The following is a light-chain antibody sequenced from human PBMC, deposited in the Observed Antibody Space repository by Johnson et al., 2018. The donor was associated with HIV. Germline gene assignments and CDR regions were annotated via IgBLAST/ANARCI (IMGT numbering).Light chain of an antibody. CDR3: GTWDSSLRKV. J-gene: IGLJ1*01. CDR1: SSNIGNNY. Sequence: QSVLTQPPSVSAAPGQKVTISCSGSSSNIGNNYVSWYQQLPGTAPKLLIYDNNKRPSGIPDRFSGSKSGTSATLGITGLPTGDEADYYCGTWDSSLRKVVGTGTKVTVL. CDR2: DNN. V-gene: IGLV1-51*01.